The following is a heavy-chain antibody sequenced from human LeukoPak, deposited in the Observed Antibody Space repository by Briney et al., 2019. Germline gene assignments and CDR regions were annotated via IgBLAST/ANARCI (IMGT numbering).Heavy chain of an antibody. D-gene: IGHD3-22*01. J-gene: IGHJ4*02. CDR1: GFTFSSYS. CDR3: ARVLHKRNYDSSDYYGY. CDR2: ISSSSSTI. V-gene: IGHV3-48*01. Sequence: GSLRLSCAASGFTFSSYSMNWVRQAPGKGLAWVSYISSSSSTIYYADSVKGRFTISRDNAKNSLYLQMNSLRAEDTAVYYCARVLHKRNYDSSDYYGYWGQGILVTVSS.